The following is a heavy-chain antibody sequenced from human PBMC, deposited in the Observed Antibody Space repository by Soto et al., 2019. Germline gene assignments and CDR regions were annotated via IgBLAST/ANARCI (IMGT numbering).Heavy chain of an antibody. CDR2: IDPSDSYT. V-gene: IGHV5-10-1*01. CDR1: GYSFTSYW. D-gene: IGHD3-3*01. J-gene: IGHJ6*02. CDR3: ASHQPITIFGVVIADYYYGMDV. Sequence: LKISCKGSGYSFTSYWISWVRQMPGKGLEWMGRIDPSDSYTNYSPSFQGHVTISADKSISTAYLQWSSLKASDTAMYYCASHQPITIFGVVIADYYYGMDVWGQGSTVTGSS.